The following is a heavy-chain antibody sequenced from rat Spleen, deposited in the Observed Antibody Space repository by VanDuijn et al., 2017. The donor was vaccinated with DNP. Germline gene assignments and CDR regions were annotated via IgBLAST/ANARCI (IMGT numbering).Heavy chain of an antibody. CDR1: GFSFSDYN. Sequence: EVRLVESGGGLVQPGRSLKLSCAASGFSFSDYNMAWVRQAATKGLEWVATISASGGSTYYRDSVKGRFTISRDNAKSSLYLQMNSLRSEDTATYYCARNYGGYRPWDYWGQGVMVTVSS. CDR2: ISASGGST. J-gene: IGHJ2*01. V-gene: IGHV5-7*01. D-gene: IGHD1-11*01. CDR3: ARNYGGYRPWDY.